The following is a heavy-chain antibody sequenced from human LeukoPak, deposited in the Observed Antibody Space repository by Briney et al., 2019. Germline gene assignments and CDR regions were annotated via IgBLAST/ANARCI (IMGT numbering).Heavy chain of an antibody. CDR1: GFIFSNYA. CDR3: ATSYYDFWSGLDY. D-gene: IGHD3-3*01. V-gene: IGHV3-23*01. Sequence: GGSLRLSCVASGFIFSNYAMSWVRQVPGKGLEWVSPITGGGGTHYAGSVKGRFTISRDNSKNTVSLQMNSLRAEDTALYYCATSYYDFWSGLDYWGQGTLVTVSS. CDR2: ITGGGGT. J-gene: IGHJ4*02.